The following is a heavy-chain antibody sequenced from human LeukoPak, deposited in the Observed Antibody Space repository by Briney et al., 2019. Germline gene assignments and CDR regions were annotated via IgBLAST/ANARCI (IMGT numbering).Heavy chain of an antibody. CDR2: ISSSGSTI. CDR3: ARGRECCSSTSAGYYFDY. D-gene: IGHD2-2*01. CDR1: GFTFSSYS. V-gene: IGHV3-48*04. Sequence: GGSLRLSCAVSGFTFSSYSMNWVRQAPGKGLEWVSYISSSGSTIYYADSVKGRFTISRDNAKNSLYLQMNSLRAEDTAVYYCARGRECCSSTSAGYYFDYWGQGTLVTVSS. J-gene: IGHJ4*02.